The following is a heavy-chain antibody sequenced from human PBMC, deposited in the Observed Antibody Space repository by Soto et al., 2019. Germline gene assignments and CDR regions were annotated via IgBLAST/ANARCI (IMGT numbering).Heavy chain of an antibody. D-gene: IGHD3-3*01. CDR1: GFSVSGGSNY. Sequence: PSETLSLTCTVSGFSVSGGSNYWSWLRQPPGKGLEWIGCIYYSGSTNYNPSLKSGVTISVDTSKNQFSLKLSSVTAADTAVYYCARGGXKDYDFWSGYSYNCFDPWGQGTLVTVSS. CDR3: ARGGXKDYDFWSGYSYNCFDP. J-gene: IGHJ5*02. V-gene: IGHV4-61*01. CDR2: IYYSGST.